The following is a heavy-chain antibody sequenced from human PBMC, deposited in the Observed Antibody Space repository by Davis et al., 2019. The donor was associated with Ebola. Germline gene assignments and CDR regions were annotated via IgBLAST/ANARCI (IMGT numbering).Heavy chain of an antibody. Sequence: AASVKVSCKASGYSFTGNYVQWVRQAPGQGLEWMGWMNPNSGNTGYAQNFQGRVTMTRNTSISTAYMELSSLRSEDTAVYYCARAVRYPVVVTRSSRKYYFDYWGQGTRVTVSS. CDR3: ARAVRYPVVVTRSSRKYYFDY. CDR2: MNPNSGNT. J-gene: IGHJ4*02. V-gene: IGHV1-8*02. CDR1: GYSFTGNY. D-gene: IGHD2-2*01.